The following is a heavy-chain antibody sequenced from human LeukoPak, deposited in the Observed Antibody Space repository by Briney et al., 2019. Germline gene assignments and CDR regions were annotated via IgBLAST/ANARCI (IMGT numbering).Heavy chain of an antibody. V-gene: IGHV3-48*03. CDR2: ISTRGIII. CDR1: GFTFSSYD. CDR3: ARAAWGSDY. J-gene: IGHJ4*02. D-gene: IGHD7-27*01. Sequence: PGGSLRLSCAASGFTFSSYDMSWVRQAPGKGLEWVSFISTRGIIIYYADSVKGRFTISRDNAKNSLYLQMDSLRAEDTAVYYCARAAWGSDYWDQGTLVTVSS.